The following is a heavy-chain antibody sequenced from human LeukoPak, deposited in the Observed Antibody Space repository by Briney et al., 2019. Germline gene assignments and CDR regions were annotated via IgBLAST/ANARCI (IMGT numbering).Heavy chain of an antibody. V-gene: IGHV4-59*01. J-gene: IGHJ4*02. D-gene: IGHD6-19*01. CDR3: ARQHSGWYYFDY. CDR1: GGSISSYY. CDR2: IYYSGST. Sequence: SETLSLTCTVSGGSISSYYWSWIRQPPGKGLEWIGYIYYSGSTNYNPSLKSRVTISVDTSKNQFSLKLSSVTAADTAVYYCARQHSGWYYFDYWGQGTLVTVSS.